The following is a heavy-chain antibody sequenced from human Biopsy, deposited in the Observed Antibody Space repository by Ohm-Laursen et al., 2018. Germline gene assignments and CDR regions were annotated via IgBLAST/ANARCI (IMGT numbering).Heavy chain of an antibody. V-gene: IGHV4-38-2*01. CDR1: GYSVTNDYY. CDR3: ARVAGGYAYYYGMDV. CDR2: IYYDGIT. D-gene: IGHD5-12*01. Sequence: GTLSLTCAVSGYSVTNDYYWGWIRQPPGKGLEWIGNIYYDGITYYNPSHKSRVAMSVVTSKNQLSLRLPFVTAADTAVYYCARVAGGYAYYYGMDVWGQGTTVIVSS. J-gene: IGHJ6*02.